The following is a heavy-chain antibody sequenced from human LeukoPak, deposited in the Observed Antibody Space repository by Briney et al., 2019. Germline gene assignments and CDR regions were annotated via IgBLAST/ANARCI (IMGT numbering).Heavy chain of an antibody. V-gene: IGHV3-21*01. D-gene: IGHD6-19*01. CDR1: GFTFSSYS. CDR2: ISSSSSYI. J-gene: IGHJ4*02. Sequence: GGSLRLSCAASGFTFSSYSMNWVRQAPGKGLEWVSSISSSSSYIYYGDSVKGRFTVSRDNAKNSLYLQMNSLRAEDTAVYYCARDYREQWLLRSIDYWGQGTLVTVSS. CDR3: ARDYREQWLLRSIDY.